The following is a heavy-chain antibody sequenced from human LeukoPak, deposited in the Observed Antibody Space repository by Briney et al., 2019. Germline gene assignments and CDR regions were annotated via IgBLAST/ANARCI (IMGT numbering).Heavy chain of an antibody. V-gene: IGHV3-74*01. CDR1: GFTLSGYW. J-gene: IGHJ5*02. D-gene: IGHD7-27*01. Sequence: GGSLRLSCAGFTLSGYWMQWVRQAPGKGLVWVSRINGAGSITFYADSVKGRFSISRDTAKKILYLQMNSLRVEDTAVYYCVPGDASPGGQGTLVTVSS. CDR2: INGAGSIT. CDR3: VPGDASP.